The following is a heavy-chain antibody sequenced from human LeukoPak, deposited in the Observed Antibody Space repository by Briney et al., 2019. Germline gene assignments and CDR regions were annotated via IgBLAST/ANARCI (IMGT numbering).Heavy chain of an antibody. CDR2: IIPVFDKT. CDR1: GGAFSTHT. CDR3: VRGGQVSTGAYFDY. J-gene: IGHJ4*02. D-gene: IGHD3-10*01. Sequence: SVKISCETSGGAFSTHTINWVRQAPGQGLEWMGRIIPVFDKTNSAQKFQSRVTITAHKSTRTASMYRGGLKSEATATYYCVRGGQVSTGAYFDYWGQGTLVSVSS. V-gene: IGHV1-69*08.